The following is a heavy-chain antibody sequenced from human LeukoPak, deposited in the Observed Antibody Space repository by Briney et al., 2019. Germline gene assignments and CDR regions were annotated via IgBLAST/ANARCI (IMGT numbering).Heavy chain of an antibody. V-gene: IGHV4-38-2*02. D-gene: IGHD6-19*01. CDR3: ASLIAVAGTRVFDY. CDR2: IYHSGST. J-gene: IGHJ4*02. CDR1: GYSISSGYY. Sequence: PSETLSLTCTVSGYSISSGYYWGWIRQPPGKGLEWIGSIYHSGSTYYNPSLKSRVTISVDTSKNQFSLKLSSVTAADTAVYYCASLIAVAGTRVFDYWGQGTLVTVSS.